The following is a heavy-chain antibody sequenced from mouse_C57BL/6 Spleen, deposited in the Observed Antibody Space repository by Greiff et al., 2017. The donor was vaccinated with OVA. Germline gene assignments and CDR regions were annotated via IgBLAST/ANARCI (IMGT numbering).Heavy chain of an antibody. D-gene: IGHD1-1*01. Sequence: VQLQQPGAELVKPGASVKLSCKASGYTFTSYWMHWVKQRPGRGLEWIGRIDPNSGGTKYNEKFKSKATLTVDKPSSTAYMQLSSLTSEDSAVYYGARPDYGSSPYWYFDVWGTGTTVTVSS. J-gene: IGHJ1*03. CDR1: GYTFTSYW. CDR3: ARPDYGSSPYWYFDV. CDR2: IDPNSGGT. V-gene: IGHV1-72*01.